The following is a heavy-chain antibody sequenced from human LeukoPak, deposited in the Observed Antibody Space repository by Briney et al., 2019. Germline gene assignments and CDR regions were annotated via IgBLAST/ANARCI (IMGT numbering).Heavy chain of an antibody. J-gene: IGHJ3*02. CDR3: ARGGSPPEALGDAFDI. V-gene: IGHV3-74*01. D-gene: IGHD1-26*01. CDR1: GFTFSSYW. CDR2: INGDGSST. Sequence: GGSLRLSCAASGFTFSSYWMHWVRQAPGKGLVRVSRINGDGSSTTYADSVKGRFTISRDNAKNTLYVQMNGLRVEDTAVYYCARGGSPPEALGDAFDIWGQGTMVTVSS.